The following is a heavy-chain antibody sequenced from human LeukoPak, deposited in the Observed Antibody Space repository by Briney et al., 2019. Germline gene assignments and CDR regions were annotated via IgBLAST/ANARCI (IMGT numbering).Heavy chain of an antibody. V-gene: IGHV3-13*01. CDR3: ARAVKHNAFDI. Sequence: GGSLRLSCAASGFTFSSYDMHWVRQATGKGLEWVSAIGTAGDTYYPGSVKGRFTISRENAKNSLYLQMNSLRAGDTAVYYCARAVKHNAFDIWGQGTMVTVSS. CDR1: GFTFSSYD. J-gene: IGHJ3*02. CDR2: IGTAGDT. D-gene: IGHD6-19*01.